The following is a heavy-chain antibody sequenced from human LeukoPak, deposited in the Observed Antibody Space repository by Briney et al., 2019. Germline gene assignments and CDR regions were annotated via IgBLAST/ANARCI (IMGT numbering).Heavy chain of an antibody. V-gene: IGHV1-58*02. CDR2: IVVGSGNT. CDR3: AADKGALGYYFDY. CDR1: GFTVTSSA. J-gene: IGHJ4*02. D-gene: IGHD1-26*01. Sequence: GTSGKVSCKASGFTVTSSAMQWVRQARGQRLEWRGWIVVGSGNTNYAQKFQERVTITRDMSTSTAYMELSSLRSEDTAVYYCAADKGALGYYFDYWGQGTLVTVSS.